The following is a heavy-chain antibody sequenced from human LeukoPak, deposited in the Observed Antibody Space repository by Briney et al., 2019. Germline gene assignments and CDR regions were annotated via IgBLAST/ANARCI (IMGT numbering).Heavy chain of an antibody. CDR3: VGAPYYYASGTFSPFDY. Sequence: GGSLRLSCAASGFTFSTYGMHWVRQAPGKGLEWVAVIWNDGSNKYYADSVKGRSTISRDNSKNTLYLQMNTLRAEDTALYFCVGAPYYYASGTFSPFDYWGQGTLVTVSS. J-gene: IGHJ4*02. V-gene: IGHV3-33*01. D-gene: IGHD3-10*01. CDR2: IWNDGSNK. CDR1: GFTFSTYG.